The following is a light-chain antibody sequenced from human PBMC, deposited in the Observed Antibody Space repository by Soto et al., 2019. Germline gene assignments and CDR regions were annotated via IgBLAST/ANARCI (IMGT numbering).Light chain of an antibody. V-gene: IGKV3-15*01. CDR1: QTISSN. J-gene: IGKJ3*01. CDR3: QQYNNWLLFT. Sequence: EIVMTQSPATPSVSPGERATLSCRASQTISSNLAWYQQKPGQAPRLLIYGASTRATGIPARFSGSGSGTEFTLTISSLQSEDFAVYYCQQYNNWLLFTFGPGTTVDIK. CDR2: GAS.